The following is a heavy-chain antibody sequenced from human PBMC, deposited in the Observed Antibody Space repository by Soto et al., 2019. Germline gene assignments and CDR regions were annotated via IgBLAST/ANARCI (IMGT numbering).Heavy chain of an antibody. D-gene: IGHD3-9*01. J-gene: IGHJ4*02. CDR1: GFTFSAFSTYA. CDR3: ARSTGYYLGGVDY. CDR2: TWHDGSNK. V-gene: IGHV3-33*01. Sequence: GGSLRLSCAASGFTFSAFSTYAVHWVRQAPGKGLEWVAATWHDGSNKYYGDSVKGRFTISRDNSKNTLYLLLNSVRTEDTAVYYCARSTGYYLGGVDYWGLGTLVTVSS.